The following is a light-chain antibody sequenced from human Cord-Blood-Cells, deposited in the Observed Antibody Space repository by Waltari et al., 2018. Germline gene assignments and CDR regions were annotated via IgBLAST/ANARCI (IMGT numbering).Light chain of an antibody. CDR1: QSVSSSY. J-gene: IGKJ5*01. CDR3: QQYGSSPT. Sequence: EIVLTQSPGTLSLSPGERATLSCRASQSVSSSYLAWYQQKPGQAPRLLIYGASSRATGIPDRFIGSGYGTDFTLTISRLEPEDFAVYYCQQYGSSPTFGQGTRLEIK. CDR2: GAS. V-gene: IGKV3-20*01.